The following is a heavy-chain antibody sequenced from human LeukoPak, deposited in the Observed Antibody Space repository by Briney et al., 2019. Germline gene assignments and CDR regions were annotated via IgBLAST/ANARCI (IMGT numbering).Heavy chain of an antibody. CDR1: GITVSTNY. J-gene: IGHJ4*02. D-gene: IGHD1-26*01. V-gene: IGHV3-66*01. CDR3: AREVGARRYFDY. Sequence: QAGGSLRLSCAASGITVSTNYMSWVRQAPGKGLEWVSIIYSGGATFYADSVKGRFTISRENSKNTLWLQMNSLRAEDTAVYYCAREVGARRYFDYWGQGTLVTVSS. CDR2: IYSGGAT.